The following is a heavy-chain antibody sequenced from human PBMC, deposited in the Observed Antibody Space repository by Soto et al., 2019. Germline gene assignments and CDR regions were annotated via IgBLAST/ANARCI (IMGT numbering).Heavy chain of an antibody. CDR1: GFSFSTSW. J-gene: IGHJ3*02. Sequence: HLVESGGGLVQPGGSLRLSCAASGFSFSTSWMQWFRQVPGKGLVWVARISGDGSSTRSADSVTGRFTVSRDNARNMMYLQMNGLRVEDTAVYHCARESCFGTVCSRAFDIWGQGTLVTVSS. CDR3: ARESCFGTVCSRAFDI. CDR2: ISGDGSST. D-gene: IGHD2-15*01. V-gene: IGHV3-74*01.